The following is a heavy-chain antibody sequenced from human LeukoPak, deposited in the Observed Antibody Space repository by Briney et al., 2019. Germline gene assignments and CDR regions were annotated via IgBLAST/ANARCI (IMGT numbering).Heavy chain of an antibody. CDR1: GGSISSGGYY. Sequence: PSETLSLTCTVSGGSISSGGYYWSWIRQPPGKGLEWIGEINHSGSTNYNPSLKSRVTISVDTSKSQFSLKLSSVTAADTAVYYCARLVGYCSSTSCYRYYYYGMDVWGQGTTVTVSS. D-gene: IGHD2-2*01. V-gene: IGHV4-39*07. CDR3: ARLVGYCSSTSCYRYYYYGMDV. CDR2: INHSGST. J-gene: IGHJ6*02.